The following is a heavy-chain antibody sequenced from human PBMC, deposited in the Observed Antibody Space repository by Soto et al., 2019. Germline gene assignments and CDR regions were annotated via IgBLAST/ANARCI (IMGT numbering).Heavy chain of an antibody. J-gene: IGHJ6*02. CDR1: GFTFSSYA. Sequence: GSLRLSCAASGFTFSSYAMSRVRQAPGQGLEWVSAISGSGGSTYYADSGKGLFTISRDNSKNTLYMEMNSLRAEDTAVYYCAKDIGGGGVASIGDNYYGMEVWGQGTTVTVSS. V-gene: IGHV3-23*01. D-gene: IGHD3-10*01. CDR2: ISGSGGST. CDR3: AKDIGGGGVASIGDNYYGMEV.